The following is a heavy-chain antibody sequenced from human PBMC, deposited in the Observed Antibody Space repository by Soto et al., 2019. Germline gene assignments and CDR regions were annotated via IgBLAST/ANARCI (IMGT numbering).Heavy chain of an antibody. CDR1: GGSISSGDYY. Sequence: QVQLQESGPGLVKPSQTLSLTCTVSGGSISSGDYYWSWIRQPPGKGLEGIGYIYYSGSTYYNSSLKSRVTLSVDTSKNQFSLKLSSLTAADTAVYYCASLRESIPLRPGGWFDPWGQGTLVTASS. J-gene: IGHJ5*02. CDR2: IYYSGST. D-gene: IGHD6-6*01. CDR3: ASLRESIPLRPGGWFDP. V-gene: IGHV4-30-4*01.